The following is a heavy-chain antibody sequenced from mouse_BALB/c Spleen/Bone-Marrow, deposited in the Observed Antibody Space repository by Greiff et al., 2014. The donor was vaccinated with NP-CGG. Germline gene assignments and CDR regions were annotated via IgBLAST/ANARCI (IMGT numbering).Heavy chain of an antibody. CDR1: GYTFTNYW. J-gene: IGHJ4*01. Sequence: VQLQQSGAELVKPGASVKLSCKASGYTFTNYWMHWVKQRPGQGLEWIGGIDPSDSYSNYNQNFKGKATLTADKSSSTAYMQLTSLTSEDSAVYYCARGVVYYYAMDYWGQGTSVTVSS. CDR2: IDPSDSYS. V-gene: IGHV1-69*02. CDR3: ARGVVYYYAMDY.